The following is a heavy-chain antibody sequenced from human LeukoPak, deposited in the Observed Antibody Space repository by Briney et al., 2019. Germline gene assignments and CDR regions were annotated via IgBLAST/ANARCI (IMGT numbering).Heavy chain of an antibody. CDR3: ARSYSRFYYYYMDV. V-gene: IGHV4-34*01. CDR2: ITHTGST. D-gene: IGHD6-13*01. Sequence: SETLSLTCTVYGGSFSGYYWSWIRQPPGKGLEWIGEITHTGSTNYNPSLKSRVTISVDTSKNQFSLKLSSVTAADTAVYYCARSYSRFYYYYMDVWSKGTTVTVSS. J-gene: IGHJ6*03. CDR1: GGSFSGYY.